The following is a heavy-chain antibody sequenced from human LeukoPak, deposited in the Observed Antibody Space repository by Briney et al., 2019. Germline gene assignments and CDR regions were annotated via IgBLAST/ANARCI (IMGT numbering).Heavy chain of an antibody. Sequence: GGSLRLSCTVSGFPFTTYYMGWLRQTAGKGLEWVVMIGNDGRDTYYVGSLEGRFTIHRYNAKNSLFCQLSSLTAEDTALYYCAFPVREPQLWGRGTLVTVSS. CDR1: GFPFTTYY. CDR2: IGNDGRDT. V-gene: IGHV3-7*01. CDR3: AFPVREPQL. D-gene: IGHD3-10*01. J-gene: IGHJ1*01.